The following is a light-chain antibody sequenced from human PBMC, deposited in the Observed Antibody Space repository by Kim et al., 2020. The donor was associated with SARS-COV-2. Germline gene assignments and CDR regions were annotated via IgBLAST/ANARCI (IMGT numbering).Light chain of an antibody. Sequence: IQLTQSPSSLSASVGDRVTITCRASQDIGSYLAWYQQKPGRAPKLLIYAASTLQSGVPSRFSGSGSGTDFTLTISSLQPEDFATYYCQQLNSYITFGPGTKVDIK. V-gene: IGKV1-9*01. J-gene: IGKJ3*01. CDR2: AAS. CDR3: QQLNSYIT. CDR1: QDIGSY.